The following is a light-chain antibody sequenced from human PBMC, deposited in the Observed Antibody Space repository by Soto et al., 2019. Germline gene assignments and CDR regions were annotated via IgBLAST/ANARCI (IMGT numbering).Light chain of an antibody. J-gene: IGLJ1*01. Sequence: QSALTQPASVSGSPGQSITISCTGITIDVGGYNYVSWYQHHPGKAPKLMIYDVSNRPSGVSNRFSGSKSGNTASLTISGLQAEDEADYYCSSYTSSTPYVFGTGTKLTVL. CDR3: SSYTSSTPYV. CDR1: TIDVGGYNY. CDR2: DVS. V-gene: IGLV2-14*03.